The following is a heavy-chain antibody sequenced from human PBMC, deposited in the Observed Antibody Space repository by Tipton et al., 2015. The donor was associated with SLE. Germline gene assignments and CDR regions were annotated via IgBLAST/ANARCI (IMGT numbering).Heavy chain of an antibody. D-gene: IGHD1-26*01. CDR2: IYYSGSS. CDR1: GGSISSSSYY. J-gene: IGHJ4*02. CDR3: ARDPSRYSGSQSPFDY. Sequence: TLSLTCTVSGGSISSSSYYWGWIRQPPGKGLEWIGSIYYSGSSYYNPSLKSRVTMSVDTSKNQFSLKLSSVTAADTAVYYCARDPSRYSGSQSPFDYWGQGTLVSVSS. V-gene: IGHV4-39*07.